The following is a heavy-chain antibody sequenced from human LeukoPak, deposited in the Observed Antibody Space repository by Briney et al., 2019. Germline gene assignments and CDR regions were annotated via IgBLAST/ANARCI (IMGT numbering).Heavy chain of an antibody. Sequence: SETLSLTCAVYGGSFSGYYWSWIRQPPGKGLEWIGEINHSGSTNYNPSLKSRVTISVDTSKNQFSLKLSSVTAADTAVYYCAMNYYARRGCYSNFDYWGQGTLATVSS. J-gene: IGHJ4*02. D-gene: IGHD3-22*01. CDR3: AMNYYARRGCYSNFDY. V-gene: IGHV4-34*01. CDR2: INHSGST. CDR1: GGSFSGYY.